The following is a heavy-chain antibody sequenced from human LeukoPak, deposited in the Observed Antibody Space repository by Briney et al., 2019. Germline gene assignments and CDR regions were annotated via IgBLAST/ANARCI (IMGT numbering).Heavy chain of an antibody. CDR1: GFAFSSYV. CDR2: IGTGGDT. J-gene: IGHJ4*02. V-gene: IGHV3-47*02. D-gene: IGHD1-7*01. CDR3: ARDMSKGSVPGNYVY. Sequence: GGSLRLSCAASGFAFSSYVLHGVRRAPGKGPEGVSAIGTGGDTYYADSVMGRFTISRDNAKKSLYLQMNSLIAEDMAVYYCARDMSKGSVPGNYVYWGQGTLVTVSS.